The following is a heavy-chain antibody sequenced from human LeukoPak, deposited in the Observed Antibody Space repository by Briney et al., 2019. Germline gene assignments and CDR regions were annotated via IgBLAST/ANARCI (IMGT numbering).Heavy chain of an antibody. CDR1: GYTFNTYG. D-gene: IGHD6-6*01. J-gene: IGHJ4*02. CDR3: ARGARALYSSSSFDY. V-gene: IGHV1-18*01. Sequence: GASVKVSCKASGYTFNTYGITWVRQAPGQGLEWVGWISPYNGNTYYAQKLQGRVTMITDTPTSTAYMELRSLRSDDTAVYYCARGARALYSSSSFDYWGQGTLVTVSS. CDR2: ISPYNGNT.